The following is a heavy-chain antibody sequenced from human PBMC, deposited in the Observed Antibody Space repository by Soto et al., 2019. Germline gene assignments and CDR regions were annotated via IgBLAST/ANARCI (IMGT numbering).Heavy chain of an antibody. CDR2: INAGNGNT. V-gene: IGHV1-3*01. D-gene: IGHD2-15*01. J-gene: IGHJ4*02. CDR3: ARAQDIVGVFGGNFDY. Sequence: GASVKASCKASRYAFTSYARHWARQAPGQRLEWMGWINAGNGNTKYSQKFQGRVTITRDTSASTAYMELSSLRSEDKAVYYCARAQDIVGVFGGNFDYWGQGTLVTVS. CDR1: RYAFTSYA.